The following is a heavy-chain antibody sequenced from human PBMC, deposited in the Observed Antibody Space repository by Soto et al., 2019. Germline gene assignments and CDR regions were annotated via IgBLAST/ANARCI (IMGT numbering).Heavy chain of an antibody. CDR2: ISAYNGNT. D-gene: IGHD3-22*01. Sequence: ASVKVCCKASGYTFTSYGMSWVRQAPGQGLEWMGWISAYNGNTNYAQKLQGRVTMTTDTSTSTAYMELRSLRSDDTAVYYCARGRYYYDSSGLYHFDYWGQGTLVTVSS. CDR3: ARGRYYYDSSGLYHFDY. CDR1: GYTFTSYG. V-gene: IGHV1-18*01. J-gene: IGHJ4*02.